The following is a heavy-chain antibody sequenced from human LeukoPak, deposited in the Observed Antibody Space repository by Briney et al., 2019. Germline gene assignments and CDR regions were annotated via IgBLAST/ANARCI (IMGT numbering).Heavy chain of an antibody. D-gene: IGHD1-7*01. CDR2: ISYDGGNK. CDR3: AKGGGTWNLKELYYFDY. Sequence: GGSLRLSSAASGFTFSSYAMHWVRQAPGKGLEWVSLISYDGGNKYYADSVKGRFTISRDNSKNTLYLQINSLRAEDTAEYYCAKGGGTWNLKELYYFDYWGQGTLVTVSS. J-gene: IGHJ4*02. CDR1: GFTFSSYA. V-gene: IGHV3-30*04.